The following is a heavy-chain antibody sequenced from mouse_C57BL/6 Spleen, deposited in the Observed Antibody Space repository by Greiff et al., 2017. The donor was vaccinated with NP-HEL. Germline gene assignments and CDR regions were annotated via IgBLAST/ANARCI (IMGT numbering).Heavy chain of an antibody. CDR2: IDPSDSYT. V-gene: IGHV1-69*01. CDR3: AVPGYGSSYWYFDV. CDR1: GYTFTSYW. Sequence: QVQLQQPGAELVMPGASVKLSCKASGYTFTSYWMHWVKQRPGQGLEWIGEIDPSDSYTNYNQKFKGKSTLTADKSSSTAYMQLSSLTSEDSAVYYCAVPGYGSSYWYFDVWGTGTTVTVSS. J-gene: IGHJ1*03. D-gene: IGHD1-1*01.